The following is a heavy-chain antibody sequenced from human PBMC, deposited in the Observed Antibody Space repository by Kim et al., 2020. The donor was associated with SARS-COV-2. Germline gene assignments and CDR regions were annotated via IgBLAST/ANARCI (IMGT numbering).Heavy chain of an antibody. Sequence: ASVKVSCKASGYTFTSYAMHWVRQAPGQRLEWMGWINAGNGNTKYSQKFQGRVTITRDTSASTAYMELSSLRSEDTGVYYCARGAYYYDSSGYADWGQGTLVTVSS. V-gene: IGHV1-3*01. CDR1: GYTFTSYA. CDR2: INAGNGNT. CDR3: ARGAYYYDSSGYAD. D-gene: IGHD3-22*01. J-gene: IGHJ4*02.